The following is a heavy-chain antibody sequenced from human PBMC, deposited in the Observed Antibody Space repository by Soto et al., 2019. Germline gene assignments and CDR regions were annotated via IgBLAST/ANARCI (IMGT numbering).Heavy chain of an antibody. CDR1: GFTLSNYW. Sequence: VESGGELVRPGGSLRLSCSASGFTLSNYWMHWLRQVPGKGPVWVARMNGGGTSTNYVDSVKGRFSISRDTAKNTLYLQMNSLTGEDTALYCCARVHPSRLGAFDVWGQGTLVTVSS. CDR3: ARVHPSRLGAFDV. J-gene: IGHJ3*01. D-gene: IGHD3-16*01. CDR2: MNGGGTST. V-gene: IGHV3-74*01.